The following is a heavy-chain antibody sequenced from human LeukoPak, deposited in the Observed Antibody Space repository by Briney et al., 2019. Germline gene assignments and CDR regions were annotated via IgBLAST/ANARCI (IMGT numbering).Heavy chain of an antibody. CDR3: ARRSGSTAMVDFDY. D-gene: IGHD5-18*01. CDR1: GFTFSSYS. Sequence: GGSLRLSCAASGFTFSSYSMSWVRQAPGKGLEWVSSISSSSSYIYYADSVKGRFTISRDNAKNSLYLQMNSLRAEDTAVYYCARRSGSTAMVDFDYWGQGTLVTVSS. CDR2: ISSSSSYI. V-gene: IGHV3-21*01. J-gene: IGHJ4*02.